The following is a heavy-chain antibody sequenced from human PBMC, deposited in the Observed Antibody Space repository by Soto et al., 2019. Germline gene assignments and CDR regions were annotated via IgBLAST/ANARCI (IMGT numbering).Heavy chain of an antibody. D-gene: IGHD5-18*01. V-gene: IGHV1-69*01. CDR2: LVPQFGTP. CDR3: ARQNRDTPMVPFDI. J-gene: IGHJ4*02. CDR1: RGTFNRYA. Sequence: QVQLVQSGAEVKKPGSSVKVSCLASRGTFNRYAINWVRQAPGHGLGWLGALVPQFGTPNYAQKFQDRVTIGAHESTNTTSMELRGLPSDDTAVYYCARQNRDTPMVPFDIWGQGTLVTVSS.